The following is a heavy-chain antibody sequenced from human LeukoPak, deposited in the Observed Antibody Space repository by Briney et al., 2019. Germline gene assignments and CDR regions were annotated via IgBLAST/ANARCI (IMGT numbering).Heavy chain of an antibody. D-gene: IGHD3-22*01. Sequence: ASVRVSCKASNYTFSDYDVTWVRQAPGQGLEWMGWINPNSGGTKSAQKFQGRVTMTRDTSISTAYMELSRLISDDTAVYYCARAGYYATSGPDYWGQGTLVTVSS. V-gene: IGHV1-2*02. CDR1: NYTFSDYD. J-gene: IGHJ4*02. CDR2: INPNSGGT. CDR3: ARAGYYATSGPDY.